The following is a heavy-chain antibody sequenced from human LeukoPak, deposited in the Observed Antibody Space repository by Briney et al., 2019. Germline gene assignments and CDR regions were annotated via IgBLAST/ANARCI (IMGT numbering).Heavy chain of an antibody. Sequence: PSETLSLTCTVSGGSISSYYWSWIRQPPGKGPEWVGYIYYSGSTNYNPSLKSRVTISVDTSKNQFSLKLSSVTAADTAVYYCARGYGALDYYFDYWGQGTLVTVSS. J-gene: IGHJ4*02. CDR1: GGSISSYY. D-gene: IGHD4/OR15-4a*01. V-gene: IGHV4-59*01. CDR3: ARGYGALDYYFDY. CDR2: IYYSGST.